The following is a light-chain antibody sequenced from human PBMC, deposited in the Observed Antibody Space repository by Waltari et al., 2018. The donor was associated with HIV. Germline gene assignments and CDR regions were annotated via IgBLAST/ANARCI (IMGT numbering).Light chain of an antibody. CDR2: GAS. CDR3: QHYNTWPYT. J-gene: IGKJ2*01. V-gene: IGKV3-15*01. CDR1: QNIGNN. Sequence: ERVLTQSPVTLYVSPGERATLSCMASQNIGNNLAWYQYKPGQAPRLLLYGASTRATGIPARFSGGGSATEFTLTIDNLQSADSAFYYCQHYNTWPYTFGRGTKLVI.